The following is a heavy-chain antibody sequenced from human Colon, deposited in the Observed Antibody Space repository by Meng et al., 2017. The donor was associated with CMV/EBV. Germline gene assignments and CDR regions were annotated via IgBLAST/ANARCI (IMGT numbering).Heavy chain of an antibody. CDR2: ICSSRHRT. D-gene: IGHD5-24*01. CDR1: GFDFSIFP. V-gene: IGHV3-23*01. J-gene: IGHJ4*02. Sequence: AASGFDFSIFPMGWVRQAPGKGLEWVSSICSSRHRTFYAASVKGRFTISRDNSKNTLFLQMSSLRVEDTAVYFCAKEEGRDGYNFDSWGPGTLVTVSS. CDR3: AKEEGRDGYNFDS.